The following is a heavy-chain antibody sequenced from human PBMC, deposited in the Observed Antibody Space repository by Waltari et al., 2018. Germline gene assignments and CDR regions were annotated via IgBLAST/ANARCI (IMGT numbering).Heavy chain of an antibody. V-gene: IGHV2-5*02. J-gene: IGHJ4*02. CDR1: GFSLRTDGVG. D-gene: IGHD6-19*01. CDR3: VYSRRGAGSGSRWYYFNY. CDR2: VYWDGDK. Sequence: QITLTESGPRQVRPTQTLTLTCTLSGFSLRTDGVGLGWVRQPPTKVLEWLAIVYWDGDKRYSPSLKSRLTITGDTSKNQVVLTMINMDPVDTAAYLCVYSRRGAGSGSRWYYFNYWGQGTLVTVSS.